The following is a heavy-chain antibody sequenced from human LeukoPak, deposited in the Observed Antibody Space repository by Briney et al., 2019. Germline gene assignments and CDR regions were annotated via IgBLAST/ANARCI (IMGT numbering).Heavy chain of an antibody. CDR2: INHSGST. V-gene: IGHV4-34*01. Sequence: GSLRLSCAASGFTFSSYTMNWIRQPPGKGLEWIGEINHSGSTNYNPSLKSRVTISVDTSKNQFSLKLSSVTAADTAVYYCARAGTDYYGSGSITIYYFDYWGQGTLVTVSS. CDR1: GFTFSSYT. J-gene: IGHJ4*02. CDR3: ARAGTDYYGSGSITIYYFDY. D-gene: IGHD3-10*01.